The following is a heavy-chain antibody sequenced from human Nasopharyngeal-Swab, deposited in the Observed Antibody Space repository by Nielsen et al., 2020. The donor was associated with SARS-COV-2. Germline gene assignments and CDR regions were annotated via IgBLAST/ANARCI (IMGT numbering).Heavy chain of an antibody. D-gene: IGHD2-15*01. V-gene: IGHV4-30-2*01. Sequence: SQTLSLTCAVPGGSISSGGYSWSWIRQPPGKCLEWLGYIYHRGSTYYNPSLKSRVTISVDRSKNQFPLKLTSVPAADTAVYYCARHSSCSGGSCQNEIDYWGQGTLVTVSS. CDR2: IYHRGST. CDR3: ARHSSCSGGSCQNEIDY. J-gene: IGHJ4*02. CDR1: GGSISSGGYS.